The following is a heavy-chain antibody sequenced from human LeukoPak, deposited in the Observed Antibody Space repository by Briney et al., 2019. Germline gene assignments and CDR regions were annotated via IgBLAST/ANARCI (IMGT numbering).Heavy chain of an antibody. CDR1: GFTFSSYA. V-gene: IGHV3-23*01. CDR2: ISGSGGST. Sequence: PGGSLRLSCAASGFTFSSYAMSWVRQAPGKGLEWVSAISGSGGSTYYADSVKGRFTISRDNSKNTLYLQMNSLRAEDTAVYYCAKDSPLNYYGSGSYKAYYYGMDVWGQGTTVTVSS. J-gene: IGHJ6*02. D-gene: IGHD3-10*01. CDR3: AKDSPLNYYGSGSYKAYYYGMDV.